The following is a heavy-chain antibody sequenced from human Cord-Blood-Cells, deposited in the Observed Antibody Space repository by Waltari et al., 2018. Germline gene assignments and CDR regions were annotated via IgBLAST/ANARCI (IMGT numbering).Heavy chain of an antibody. Sequence: QVQLQQWGAGLLKPSENLPLTCAVSGGSFSGSSWSWCRQPPGTGLEWIGEINHSGSTNYNPSLKSRVTISVDTSKNQFSLKLSSVTAADTAVYYCARRRRDCSSTSCYAFDIWGQGTMVTVSS. D-gene: IGHD2-2*01. CDR1: GGSFSGSS. V-gene: IGHV4-34*01. CDR2: INHSGST. CDR3: ARRRRDCSSTSCYAFDI. J-gene: IGHJ3*02.